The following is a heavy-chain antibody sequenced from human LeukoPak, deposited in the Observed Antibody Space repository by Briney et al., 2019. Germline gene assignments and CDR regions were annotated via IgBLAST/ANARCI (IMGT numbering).Heavy chain of an antibody. Sequence: GGSLRLSCAASGFVFSSYGMHWVRQAPGKGLEWVALISYDGSNTYHVDSVKGRFTISRDNSKNTLFLQMNSLRAEDTALYYCAKGTCASGYCSFDSWGQGTLVTVSS. CDR1: GFVFSSYG. CDR3: AKGTCASGYCSFDS. V-gene: IGHV3-30*18. J-gene: IGHJ4*02. D-gene: IGHD3-22*01. CDR2: ISYDGSNT.